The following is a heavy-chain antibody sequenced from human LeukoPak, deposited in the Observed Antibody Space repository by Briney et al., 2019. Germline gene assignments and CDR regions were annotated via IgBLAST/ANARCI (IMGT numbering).Heavy chain of an antibody. CDR1: GGSISSSSYY. CDR2: IYYSGST. CDR3: ARGLRFAAAGEDAFDI. D-gene: IGHD6-13*01. J-gene: IGHJ3*02. Sequence: SETLSLTCTVSGGSISSSSYYWGWIRQPPGKGLEWIGSIYYSGSTYYNPSLKSRVTISVDTSKNQFSLKLSSVTAADTAVYYCARGLRFAAAGEDAFDIWGQGTMVTVSS. V-gene: IGHV4-39*07.